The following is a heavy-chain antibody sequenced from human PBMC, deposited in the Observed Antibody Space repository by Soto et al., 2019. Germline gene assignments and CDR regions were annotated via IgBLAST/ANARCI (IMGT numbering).Heavy chain of an antibody. Sequence: QVQLQESGPGLVTPSETLSLTCTVSGGSISNYYWSWIRQPPGKGLEWIGHIYYSGSTNYNPSLKSRVTVSVDTSKNQFSLNLSSVTAADTAVYYCARIAVAGYYFEYWGQGTLVTVSS. V-gene: IGHV4-59*01. CDR1: GGSISNYY. D-gene: IGHD6-19*01. CDR2: IYYSGST. CDR3: ARIAVAGYYFEY. J-gene: IGHJ4*02.